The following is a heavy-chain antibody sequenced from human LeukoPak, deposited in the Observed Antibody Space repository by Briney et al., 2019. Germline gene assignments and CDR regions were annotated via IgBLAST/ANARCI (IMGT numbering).Heavy chain of an antibody. J-gene: IGHJ4*02. D-gene: IGHD6-13*01. Sequence: SETLSLTCAVHGGSFSGYYWSWIRQPPGKGLEWIGEINHSGSTNYNPSLKSRVTISVDTSKNQFSLKLSSVTAADTAVYYCARASTDIAAAARTYYFDYWGQGTLVTVSS. CDR2: INHSGST. CDR3: ARASTDIAAAARTYYFDY. V-gene: IGHV4-34*01. CDR1: GGSFSGYY.